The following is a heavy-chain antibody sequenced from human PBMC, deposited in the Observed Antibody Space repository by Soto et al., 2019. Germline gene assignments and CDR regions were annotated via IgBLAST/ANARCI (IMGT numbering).Heavy chain of an antibody. CDR2: VCPAGDT. CDR1: GFTFSHSD. V-gene: IGHV3-13*01. CDR3: TRGGFYGFQF. D-gene: IGHD3-10*01. Sequence: EVQLLESGGGLVQPGGSLRLSCAASGFTFSHSDMHWVRQAKGKGLEWVSTVCPAGDTQYSGSVKGRFTISREDAKNSWSLQMNSLRADDTAVYYCTRGGFYGFQFWGQGTLVTVSS. J-gene: IGHJ4*02.